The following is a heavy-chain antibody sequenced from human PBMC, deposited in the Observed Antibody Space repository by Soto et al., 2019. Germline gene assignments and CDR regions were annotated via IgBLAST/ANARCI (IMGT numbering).Heavy chain of an antibody. V-gene: IGHV1-18*01. CDR2: ISAYNGNT. CDR3: ARDPVYYGSGTTFFDY. Sequence: AAVKVSCKASGYTFTSYGISWVRQAPGQGLEWMGWISAYNGNTNYAQKLQGRVTMTTDTSTSTAYMELRSLRSDDTAVYYCARDPVYYGSGTTFFDYWGQGTLVTVSS. CDR1: GYTFTSYG. D-gene: IGHD3-10*01. J-gene: IGHJ4*02.